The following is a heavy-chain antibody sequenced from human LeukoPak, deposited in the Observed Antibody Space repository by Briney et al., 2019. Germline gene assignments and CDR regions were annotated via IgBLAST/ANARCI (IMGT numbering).Heavy chain of an antibody. CDR3: TRHGGRDYYDSSEDAFDI. CDR2: IRSKAPSYAT. CDR1: GFTFSGSA. D-gene: IGHD3-22*01. V-gene: IGHV3-73*01. Sequence: PGGSLRLSCAASGFTFSGSAMHWVRQASGKGLEWVARIRSKAPSYATAYSASVKGRFTISRDDSKNTAYLQMNSLKTEDTAVYYCTRHGGRDYYDSSEDAFDIWGQGTMVIVSS. J-gene: IGHJ3*02.